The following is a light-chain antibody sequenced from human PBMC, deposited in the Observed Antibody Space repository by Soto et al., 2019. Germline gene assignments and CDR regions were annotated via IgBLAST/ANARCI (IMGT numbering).Light chain of an antibody. Sequence: QSLLTQPASVSGSPGQSITISCTGTTSDVGSYKLVSWYQQHPGKAPRLLIYEGSKRPSGVSNRFSGSESGNTASLTISGLQAEDEADYYCCSYADLNTLFGGGTKVTVL. V-gene: IGLV2-23*01. CDR1: TSDVGSYKL. CDR2: EGS. J-gene: IGLJ2*01. CDR3: CSYADLNTL.